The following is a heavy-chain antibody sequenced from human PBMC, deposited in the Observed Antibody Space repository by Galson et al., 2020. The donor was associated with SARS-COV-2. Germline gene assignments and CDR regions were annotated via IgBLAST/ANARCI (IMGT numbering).Heavy chain of an antibody. Sequence: GGSLRLSCAASAFTFSSYWMSWVRQAPGKGLEWVAYIKKDGSEKYYVDSVKGRFTISRDNAKNSLYLQMNSLRAEDTAVYYCARRRGIVTGVATPGTFDYWGQGTLVTVSS. J-gene: IGHJ4*02. CDR1: AFTFSSYW. CDR2: IKKDGSEK. V-gene: IGHV3-7*01. CDR3: ARRRGIVTGVATPGTFDY. D-gene: IGHD6-13*01.